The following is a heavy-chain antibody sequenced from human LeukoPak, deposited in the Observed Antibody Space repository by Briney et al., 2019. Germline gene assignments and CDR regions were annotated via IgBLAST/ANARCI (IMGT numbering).Heavy chain of an antibody. V-gene: IGHV3-23*01. CDR2: ISGSSGTT. CDR1: GFILSNYG. J-gene: IGHJ3*02. Sequence: GGSLRLSCAASGFILSNYGMTWVRQAPGKGLEWVSSISGSSGTTYYADSVMGRFTISRDNSKNTLYLQMKSLRAEDTAVYYCARASGDIWGQGTMVTVSS. CDR3: ARASGDI.